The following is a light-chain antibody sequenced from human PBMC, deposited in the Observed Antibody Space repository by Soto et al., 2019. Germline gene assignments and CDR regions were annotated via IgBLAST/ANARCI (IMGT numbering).Light chain of an antibody. Sequence: DIQMTQSPSTLSGSVGDRVTITCRASQTISSWLAWYQQKPGKAPKLLIYKASTVKSGVPSRFSGSGSGTEFTLTISSLQPDDFATYYCQHYNSYSEAFGQGPKVELK. J-gene: IGKJ1*01. CDR2: KAS. CDR1: QTISSW. V-gene: IGKV1-5*03. CDR3: QHYNSYSEA.